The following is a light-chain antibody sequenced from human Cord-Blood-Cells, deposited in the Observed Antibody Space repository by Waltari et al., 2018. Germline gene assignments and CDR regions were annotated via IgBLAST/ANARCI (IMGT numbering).Light chain of an antibody. CDR2: AAS. Sequence: EIQMTQSPSSLTASVGDRVTITCRASQSISSYLHWSQQKPGKAPNLLIYAASSLQSGVPSRFSGSGSGTDFTLTISSLQPEDFATYYCQQSYSTTWTFGQGTKVEIK. V-gene: IGKV1-39*01. CDR1: QSISSY. CDR3: QQSYSTTWT. J-gene: IGKJ1*01.